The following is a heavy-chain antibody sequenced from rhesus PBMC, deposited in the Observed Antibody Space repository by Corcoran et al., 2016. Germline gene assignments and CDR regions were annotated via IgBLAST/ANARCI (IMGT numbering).Heavy chain of an antibody. J-gene: IGHJ4*01. V-gene: IGHV3S5*01. CDR1: GFTFSNYG. Sequence: EVQLVETGGGLVQPGGSLRLSCAASGFTFSNYGMNWVRQAPGRGVEWVSGMSYTGGSTYYADSIKGRFTISRDNSKNTVSLQMNSLRTEDTAVYYCAKDLDSNYVAFDYWGQGVLVTVSS. CDR3: AKDLDSNYVAFDY. CDR2: MSYTGGST. D-gene: IGHD4-23*01.